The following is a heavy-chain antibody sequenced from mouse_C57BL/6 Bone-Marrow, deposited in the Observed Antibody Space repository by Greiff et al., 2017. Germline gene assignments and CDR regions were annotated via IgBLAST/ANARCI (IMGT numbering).Heavy chain of an antibody. CDR3: SGWFPFYAMDY. V-gene: IGHV1-15*01. D-gene: IGHD2-3*01. CDR1: GYTFTDYE. J-gene: IGHJ4*01. Sequence: QVQLKQSGAELVRPGASVTLSCKASGYTFTDYEMHWVKQTPVHGLEWIGAIDPEIGGTAYNQKFKGKAILTADKSSNTAYMQPRSQTSEDSAVYDYSGWFPFYAMDYWGQGTSVTVSS. CDR2: IDPEIGGT.